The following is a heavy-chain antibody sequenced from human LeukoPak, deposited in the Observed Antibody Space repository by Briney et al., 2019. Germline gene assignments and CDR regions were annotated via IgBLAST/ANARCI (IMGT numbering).Heavy chain of an antibody. V-gene: IGHV3-21*01. D-gene: IGHD2-21*01. CDR3: ARAGACGGDCYIDY. CDR2: VSSGSSSYI. Sequence: GGSLRLSCAASGFTCSSYTMNWVRQAPGKGLEWVSSVSSGSSSYIYYADSVRGRFTISRDNAKNSLYLQMNSLRAEDTAVYYCARAGACGGDCYIDYWGQGTLVTVSS. J-gene: IGHJ4*02. CDR1: GFTCSSYT.